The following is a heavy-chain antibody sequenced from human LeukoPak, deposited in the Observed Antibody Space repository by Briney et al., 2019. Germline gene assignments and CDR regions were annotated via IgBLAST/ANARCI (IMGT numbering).Heavy chain of an antibody. D-gene: IGHD5-18*01. CDR3: ARGTAAMRYYYYMDV. J-gene: IGHJ6*03. CDR1: GGSISSGSYY. CDR2: IYTSGST. V-gene: IGHV4-61*02. Sequence: SETLSLTCTVSGGSISSGSYYWSWIRQPAGKGLEWIGRIYTSGSTNYNPSLKSRVTISVDTSKNQFSLKLSSVTAADTAVYYCARGTAAMRYYYYMDVWGKGTTVTISS.